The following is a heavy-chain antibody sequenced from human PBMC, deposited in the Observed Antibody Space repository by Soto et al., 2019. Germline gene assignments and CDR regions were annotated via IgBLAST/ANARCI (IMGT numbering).Heavy chain of an antibody. V-gene: IGHV4-59*01. CDR2: IYYSGST. J-gene: IGHJ6*03. Sequence: SETLSLTCTVSGGSISSYYWSWIRQPPGKGLEWIGYIYYSGSTNYNPSLKSRVTISVDTSKNQFSLKLSSVTAADTAVYYCARVGQAVLRFLEWPSYYMDVWGKGTTVTVSS. CDR3: ARVGQAVLRFLEWPSYYMDV. D-gene: IGHD3-3*01. CDR1: GGSISSYY.